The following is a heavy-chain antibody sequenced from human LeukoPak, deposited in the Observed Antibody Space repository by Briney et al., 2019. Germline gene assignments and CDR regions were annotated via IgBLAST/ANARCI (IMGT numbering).Heavy chain of an antibody. CDR3: ANLYGAGSISFDI. CDR2: ISYDGSNK. D-gene: IGHD3-10*01. J-gene: IGHJ3*02. Sequence: PGGSLRLSCAASGFTFSSYSMNWVRQAPGKGLEWVAVISYDGSNKYHADSVKGRFTISRDNSKNTLYLQMNSLRAEDTAVYYCANLYGAGSISFDIWGQGTMVTVSS. CDR1: GFTFSSYS. V-gene: IGHV3-30*18.